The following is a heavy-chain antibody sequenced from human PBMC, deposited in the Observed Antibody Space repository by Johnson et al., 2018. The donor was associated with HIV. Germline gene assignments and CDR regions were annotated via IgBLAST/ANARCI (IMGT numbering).Heavy chain of an antibody. CDR1: GFTFSDYY. Sequence: QVQLVESGGGVVQPGGSLRLSCAASGFTFSDYYMSWIRQAPGKGLEWVSYISPSDSTIYYADSVKGRFTISRDNSKNTLYLQMNSLRAEDTAVYYCARGAANEAFDIWCQGTMVTVSS. CDR3: ARGAANEAFDI. CDR2: ISPSDSTI. D-gene: IGHD1-26*01. V-gene: IGHV3-11*04. J-gene: IGHJ3*02.